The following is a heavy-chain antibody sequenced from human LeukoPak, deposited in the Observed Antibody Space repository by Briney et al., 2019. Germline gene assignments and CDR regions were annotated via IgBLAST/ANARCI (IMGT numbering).Heavy chain of an antibody. CDR1: GYTFTGYY. J-gene: IGHJ4*02. CDR3: ARAKEYCSGGSCYSQYY. D-gene: IGHD2-15*01. V-gene: IGHV1-2*02. Sequence: ASVKVSCKASGYTFTGYYMHWVRQAPGQGLEWMGWINPNSGGTNYAQKLQGRVTMTTDTSTSTAYMELRSLRSDDTAVYYCARAKEYCSGGSCYSQYYWGQGTLVTVSS. CDR2: INPNSGGT.